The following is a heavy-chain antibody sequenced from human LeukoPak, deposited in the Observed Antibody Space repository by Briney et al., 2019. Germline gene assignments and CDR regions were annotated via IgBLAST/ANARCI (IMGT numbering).Heavy chain of an antibody. CDR3: ARELNWDADY. Sequence: GGSLRLSCVAPGFTFSSYRMNCVRQAPGKGLEWVAHIKEDGSDKYHVDSVKGRFTISRDNAKNSLYLQMNSLRAEDTAVYYCARELNWDADYWGQGTLVTVSS. V-gene: IGHV3-7*04. CDR2: IKEDGSDK. J-gene: IGHJ4*02. D-gene: IGHD1-1*01. CDR1: GFTFSSYR.